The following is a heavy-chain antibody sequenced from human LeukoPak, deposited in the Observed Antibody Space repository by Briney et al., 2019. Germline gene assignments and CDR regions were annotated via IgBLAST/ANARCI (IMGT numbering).Heavy chain of an antibody. CDR2: IYYRGST. D-gene: IGHD2-2*01. V-gene: IGHV4-39*01. CDR1: GGSISSSSYY. Sequence: SETLSLTCTVSGGSISSSSYYWGWIRQPPGKGLEWIGSIYYRGSTYYNPSLKSRVTISVDTSKNQFSLKLSSVTAADTAVYYCARIYCSSTSCHVGYWGQGTLVTVSS. J-gene: IGHJ4*02. CDR3: ARIYCSSTSCHVGY.